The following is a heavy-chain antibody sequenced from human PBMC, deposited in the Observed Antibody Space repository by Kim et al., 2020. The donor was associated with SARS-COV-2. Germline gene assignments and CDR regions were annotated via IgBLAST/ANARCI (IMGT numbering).Heavy chain of an antibody. CDR2: IETGGST. CDR1: GGSISSGNSY. V-gene: IGHV4-30-4*01. CDR3: ARDRVPYDSRGYPLAYYYAMDV. J-gene: IGHJ6*02. D-gene: IGHD3-22*01. Sequence: SETLSRTCTVSGGSISSGNSYWSWIRQPPGKGLEWIGYIETGGSTNYNPSLKSRLTISEDTSKNQFSLKLRSVTAADTAVYYCARDRVPYDSRGYPLAYYYAMDVWGQETTVTISS.